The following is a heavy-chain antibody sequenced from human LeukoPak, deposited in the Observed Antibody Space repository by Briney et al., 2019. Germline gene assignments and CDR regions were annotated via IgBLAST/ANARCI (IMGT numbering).Heavy chain of an antibody. J-gene: IGHJ4*02. V-gene: IGHV3-74*01. CDR3: ARVDYGGNGFDY. CDR2: INSDGSST. Sequence: GGSLRLSCAASGFTFINYWMVWVRQAPGKGLLWVSRINSDGSSTTYADSVKGRFTISRDNAKNTVYLQMNSLRAEDTAVYYCARVDYGGNGFDYWGQGTLVTVSS. D-gene: IGHD4-23*01. CDR1: GFTFINYW.